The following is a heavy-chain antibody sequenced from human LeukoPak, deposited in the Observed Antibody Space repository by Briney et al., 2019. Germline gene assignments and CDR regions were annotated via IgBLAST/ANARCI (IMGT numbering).Heavy chain of an antibody. Sequence: GGSLRLSCVTSGFTFSSHWMFWVRQAPGKGLEWVANVNQDGGAKFYVDSVKGRFTISRDNAKNSLYLQMTSLRVEDTAVYFCASKGGYGHHWGQGTLVTVSS. J-gene: IGHJ4*02. CDR3: ASKGGYGHH. CDR1: GFTFSSHW. V-gene: IGHV3-7*01. D-gene: IGHD5-12*01. CDR2: VNQDGGAK.